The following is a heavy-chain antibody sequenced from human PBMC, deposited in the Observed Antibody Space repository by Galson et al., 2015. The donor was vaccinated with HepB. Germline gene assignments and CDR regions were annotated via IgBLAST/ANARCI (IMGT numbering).Heavy chain of an antibody. J-gene: IGHJ4*02. CDR2: IIPIFGTA. CDR1: GGTFSSYA. Sequence: SVKVSCKASGGTFSSYAISWVRQAPGQGLEWMGGIIPIFGTANYAQKFQGRVTITADKSTSTAYMELSSLRSEDTAVYYCAGQTTVVTPFDYWGQGTLVTVSS. D-gene: IGHD4-23*01. CDR3: AGQTTVVTPFDY. V-gene: IGHV1-69*06.